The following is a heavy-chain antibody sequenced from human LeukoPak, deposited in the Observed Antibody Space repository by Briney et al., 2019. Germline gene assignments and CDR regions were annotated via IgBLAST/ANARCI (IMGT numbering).Heavy chain of an antibody. CDR1: GGSISSSSYY. Sequence: PSETLSLTCTVSGGSISSSSYYWGWIRQPPGKGLEWIGSIYYSGSTYYNPSLKSRVTISVDTSKNQFSLKLSSVTAADTAVYYCARMIRGYSYGYAYFDLWGRGTLVTVSS. CDR2: IYYSGST. J-gene: IGHJ2*01. D-gene: IGHD5-18*01. V-gene: IGHV4-39*07. CDR3: ARMIRGYSYGYAYFDL.